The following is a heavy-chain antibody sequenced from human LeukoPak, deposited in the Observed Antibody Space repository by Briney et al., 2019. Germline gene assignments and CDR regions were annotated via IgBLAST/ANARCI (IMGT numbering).Heavy chain of an antibody. CDR3: ARGTGTSWLDY. CDR1: GYSFNVNY. Sequence: ASVKVSCKASGYSFNVNYMHWVRQAPGQGLEWMGWMNPNTGGTSFAQKFQGRVTMTRDTSISTAYMVLGRLTSDDTAAYYCARGTGTSWLDYWGQGTLVTVSS. V-gene: IGHV1-2*02. D-gene: IGHD6-13*01. J-gene: IGHJ4*02. CDR2: MNPNTGGT.